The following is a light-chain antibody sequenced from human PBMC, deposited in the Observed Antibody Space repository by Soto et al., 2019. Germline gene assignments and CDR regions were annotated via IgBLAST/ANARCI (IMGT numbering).Light chain of an antibody. J-gene: IGLJ1*01. V-gene: IGLV1-40*01. CDR1: SSNIGAGYD. Sequence: QSVLTQPPSVSGAPGQRVTISCTGSSSNIGAGYDVHWYQQLPDTAPKLLIYGNSTRPSGVPDRFSGSEPGTSASLAITGLQAEDEADDYCQSYDSSLSGYVFGTGTKVTVL. CDR3: QSYDSSLSGYV. CDR2: GNS.